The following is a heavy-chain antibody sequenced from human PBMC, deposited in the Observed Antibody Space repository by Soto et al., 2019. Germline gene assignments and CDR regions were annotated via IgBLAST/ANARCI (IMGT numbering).Heavy chain of an antibody. CDR1: GGMFITSG. CDR2: IIPCRGTT. D-gene: IGHD3-10*01. Sequence: QVQLVQSGAEVKMPGSSVKVSCKTSGGMFITSGFSWVRQAPGQGLEWMGGIIPCRGTTKHAQKFQGRVTITADKSPTTAYMELHNLKLEDTATDSCARETAHRDASGRPLVSENFAYWGQGTLVTVSS. V-gene: IGHV1-69*06. CDR3: ARETAHRDASGRPLVSENFAY. J-gene: IGHJ4*02.